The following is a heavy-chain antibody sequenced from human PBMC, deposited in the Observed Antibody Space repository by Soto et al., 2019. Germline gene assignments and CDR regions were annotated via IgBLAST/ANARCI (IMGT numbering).Heavy chain of an antibody. D-gene: IGHD1-26*01. CDR2: ISWNSGSI. J-gene: IGHJ6*02. V-gene: IGHV3-9*01. CDR3: AKDVGVGATENYYYGMDV. Sequence: EVQLVESGGGLVQPGRSLRLSCAASGFTFDDYAMHWVRQAPGKGLEWVSRISWNSGSIGYADSVKGRFTISRDNAKNSLYLQMNSLRAEDTALYYCAKDVGVGATENYYYGMDVWGQGTTVTVSS. CDR1: GFTFDDYA.